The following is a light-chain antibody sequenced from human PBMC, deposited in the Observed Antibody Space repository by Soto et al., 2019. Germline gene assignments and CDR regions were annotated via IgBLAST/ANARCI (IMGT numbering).Light chain of an antibody. J-gene: IGLJ1*01. CDR1: SSDVVNDLL. CDR2: EGT. Sequence: QSALTQPASVSGSPGQSITISCTGTSSDVVNDLLVSWYQQQPGKAPKLMIYEGTKRPAGVSDRFSGSKSGNTASLTISGLQADDEADYYCCSLTTSHTYVFGSGTKVTVL. V-gene: IGLV2-14*02. CDR3: CSLTTSHTYV.